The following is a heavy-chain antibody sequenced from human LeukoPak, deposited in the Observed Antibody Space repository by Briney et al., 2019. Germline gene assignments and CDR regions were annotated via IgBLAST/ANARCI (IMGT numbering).Heavy chain of an antibody. CDR2: IQDDGTTT. CDR3: ATQSIALVVETSPFDY. Sequence: GGSLRLSCAASGFTFSTFSMHWVRQAPGKGLEWVALIQDDGTTTNYADSVRGRFTISRDNSKNSVYLQMNSLKPDDTAVYYCATQSIALVVETSPFDYWGQGTMVTVSS. CDR1: GFTFSTFS. V-gene: IGHV3-30*02. D-gene: IGHD3-22*01. J-gene: IGHJ4*02.